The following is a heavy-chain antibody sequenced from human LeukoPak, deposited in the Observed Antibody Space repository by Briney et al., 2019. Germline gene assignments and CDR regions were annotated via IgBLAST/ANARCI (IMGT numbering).Heavy chain of an antibody. V-gene: IGHV3-23*01. CDR3: AKEYSGTFSPFPSYFDC. J-gene: IGHJ4*02. Sequence: EGSLRLSCAASGFTFSSYAMNWVRQAPGKGLEWVSAISGSAGRAYYADSVKGRFTISRDNSKNTLYLQMNSLRAEDTAVYYCAKEYSGTFSPFPSYFDCWGQGTLVTVSS. CDR2: ISGSAGRA. D-gene: IGHD1-26*01. CDR1: GFTFSSYA.